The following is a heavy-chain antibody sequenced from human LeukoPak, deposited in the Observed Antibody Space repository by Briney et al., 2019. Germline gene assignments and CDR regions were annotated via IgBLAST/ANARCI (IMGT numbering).Heavy chain of an antibody. V-gene: IGHV3-7*01. CDR3: AREGGTQDY. J-gene: IGHJ4*02. CDR1: GFTFSSYW. Sequence: PGGSLRLSCAASGFTFSSYWMTWVRQAPGKGLEWVANIKQDGSEKFYADSVRGRFTVSRDNAKHSVYLQMNSLRVDDTAVYYCAREGGTQDYWGQGTQVTVSS. CDR2: IKQDGSEK. D-gene: IGHD1-7*01.